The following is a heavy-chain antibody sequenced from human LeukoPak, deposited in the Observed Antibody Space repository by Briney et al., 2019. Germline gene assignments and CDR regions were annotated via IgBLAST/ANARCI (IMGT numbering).Heavy chain of an antibody. J-gene: IGHJ4*02. V-gene: IGHV3-30-3*01. Sequence: GGSLRLSCAASGFTFSSYAMHWVRQAPGKGLERVAVISYDGSNKYYADSVKGRFTISRDNSKNTLYLQMNSLRAEDTAVYYCARVGKMATVTTSPDFFRNWGQGTLVTVSS. CDR1: GFTFSSYA. CDR3: ARVGKMATVTTSPDFFRN. D-gene: IGHD4-17*01. CDR2: ISYDGSNK.